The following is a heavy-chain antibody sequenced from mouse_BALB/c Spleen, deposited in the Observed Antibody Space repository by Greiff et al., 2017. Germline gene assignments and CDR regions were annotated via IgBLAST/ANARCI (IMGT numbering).Heavy chain of an antibody. CDR3: AKGYDYDPYAMDY. CDR2: ISSGSSTI. D-gene: IGHD2-4*01. Sequence: DVMLVESGGDLVKPGGSRKLSCAASGFTFSSFGMHWVRQAPEKGLEWVAYISSGSSTIYYADTVKGRFTISRDNPKNTLFLQMTSLRSEDTAMYYCAKGYDYDPYAMDYWGQGTSVTVSS. J-gene: IGHJ4*01. V-gene: IGHV5-17*02. CDR1: GFTFSSFG.